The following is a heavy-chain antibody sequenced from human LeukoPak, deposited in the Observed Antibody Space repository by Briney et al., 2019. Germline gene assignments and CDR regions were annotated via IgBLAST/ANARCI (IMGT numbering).Heavy chain of an antibody. Sequence: SVKVSCKASGYTFTSYAISWVRQAPGQGLEWMGGIIPIFGTANYAQKFQGRVTITADESTSTAYMELSSLRSEDTAVYYCARALWFGELSPGGAWGQGTLVTVSS. CDR2: IIPIFGTA. CDR1: GYTFTSYA. V-gene: IGHV1-69*13. CDR3: ARALWFGELSPGGA. J-gene: IGHJ5*02. D-gene: IGHD3-10*01.